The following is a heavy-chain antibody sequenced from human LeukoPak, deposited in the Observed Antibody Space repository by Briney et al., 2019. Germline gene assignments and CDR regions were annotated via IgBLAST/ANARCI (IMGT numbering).Heavy chain of an antibody. CDR2: IYNSGST. J-gene: IGHJ4*02. V-gene: IGHV4-38-2*01. CDR1: GNSISNTYY. D-gene: IGHD1-26*01. CDR3: ARNSSGNYFDY. Sequence: SETLSLTCAVSGNSISNTYYWGWIRQPPRKELEWIGSIYNSGSTHYNPSLKSRVTISVDTSKNQFSLKLSSVTAADAAVYYCARNSSGNYFDYWGQGTLVTVSS.